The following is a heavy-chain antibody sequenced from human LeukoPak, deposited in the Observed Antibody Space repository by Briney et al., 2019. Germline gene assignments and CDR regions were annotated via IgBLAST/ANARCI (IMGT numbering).Heavy chain of an antibody. V-gene: IGHV1-18*01. D-gene: IGHD3-9*01. Sequence: ASVKVSCKASGYTFTSYGISWVRQAPGQGLEWMGWISAYNGNTNYAQKLQGRVTMTTDTSTSTAYMELRSLRSDDTAVYYCARVYQVRYFDWLLYRDAFDIWGQGTMVTVSS. CDR1: GYTFTSYG. J-gene: IGHJ3*02. CDR2: ISAYNGNT. CDR3: ARVYQVRYFDWLLYRDAFDI.